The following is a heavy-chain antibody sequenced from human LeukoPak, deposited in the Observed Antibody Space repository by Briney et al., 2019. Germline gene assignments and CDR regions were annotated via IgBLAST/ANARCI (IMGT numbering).Heavy chain of an antibody. D-gene: IGHD6-13*01. J-gene: IGHJ4*02. CDR1: GYTFTGYY. V-gene: IGHV1-2*02. CDR2: INPNSGGT. CDR3: ARAVYSSSWENFDY. Sequence: ASVKVSCKASGYTFTGYYMHWVRQAPGQGLEWMGWINPNSGGTNYAQKFQCRVTMTRDTSISTAYMELSRLRSDYTAVHYCARAVYSSSWENFDYWGQGNLGTVSS.